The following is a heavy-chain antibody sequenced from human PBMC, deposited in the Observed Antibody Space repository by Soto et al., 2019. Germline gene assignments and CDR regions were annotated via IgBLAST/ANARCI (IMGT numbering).Heavy chain of an antibody. CDR3: LRGTLDAFDI. J-gene: IGHJ3*02. V-gene: IGHV4-31*03. Sequence: SETLSLTCSVSGGSISSGDYYWSWIRQHPGKGLEWIGYIYYSGSTYYNPSLRSRVTISVDTSKNQFSLQMNSLRAEDTAVYYCLRGTLDAFDIWGQGTMVTVSS. D-gene: IGHD2-15*01. CDR1: GGSISSGDYY. CDR2: IYYSGST.